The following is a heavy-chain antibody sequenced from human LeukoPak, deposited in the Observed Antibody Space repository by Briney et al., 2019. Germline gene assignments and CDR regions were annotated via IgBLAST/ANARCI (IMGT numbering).Heavy chain of an antibody. CDR2: ISWNGGSI. J-gene: IGHJ4*02. CDR1: GFTFDDYA. Sequence: GGSLRLPCAASGFTFDDYAMHWVRHAPGKGLEWVSGISWNGGSIEYADSVKGRLTISRDNAKNSLYLQMNSLRAEDTALYYCAKDDSYGGNSNFDYWGQGTLVTVSS. V-gene: IGHV3-9*01. CDR3: AKDDSYGGNSNFDY. D-gene: IGHD4-23*01.